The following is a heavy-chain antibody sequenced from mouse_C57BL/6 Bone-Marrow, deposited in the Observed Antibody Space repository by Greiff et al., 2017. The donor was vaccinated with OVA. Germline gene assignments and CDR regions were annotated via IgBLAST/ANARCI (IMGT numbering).Heavy chain of an antibody. CDR2: ISSGGSYT. CDR3: ARHADGYVDY. Sequence: EVKVVESGGDLVKPGGSLKLSCAASGFTFSSYGMSWVRQTPDKRLEWVATISSGGSYTYYPDSVKGRFTISRDNAKNTLYLQMSSLKSEDTAMYYCARHADGYVDYWGQGTTLTVSS. V-gene: IGHV5-6*01. CDR1: GFTFSSYG. J-gene: IGHJ2*01. D-gene: IGHD2-3*01.